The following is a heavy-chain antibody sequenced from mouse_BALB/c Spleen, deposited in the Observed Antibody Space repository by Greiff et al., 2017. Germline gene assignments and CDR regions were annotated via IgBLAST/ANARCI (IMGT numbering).Heavy chain of an antibody. D-gene: IGHD2-1*01. CDR2: IDPANGNT. J-gene: IGHJ3*01. CDR1: GFNIKDTY. Sequence: VQLQQSGAELVKPGASVKLSCTASGFNIKDTYIHWVKQRPEQGLEWIGRIDPANGNTKYDLKFQGKATITADTSSNTAYLQLSSLTSEDTAVDYCATPYGNSAWFAYWGQGTLVTVSA. CDR3: ATPYGNSAWFAY. V-gene: IGHV14-3*02.